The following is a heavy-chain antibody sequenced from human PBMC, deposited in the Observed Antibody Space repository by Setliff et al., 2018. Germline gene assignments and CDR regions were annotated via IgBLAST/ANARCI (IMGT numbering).Heavy chain of an antibody. CDR3: ARGWDPTYYYDSSGYAPFDY. Sequence: ASVKVSCKTSGYSFTNYGINWVRQAPGQGLEWMGWNSVYAREFQGRVTMTTDTSTSTAYMELRSLRSDDTAVYYCARGWDPTYYYDSSGYAPFDYWGQGTLVTVSS. J-gene: IGHJ4*02. D-gene: IGHD3-22*01. V-gene: IGHV1-18*01. CDR2: NSVY. CDR1: GYSFTNYG.